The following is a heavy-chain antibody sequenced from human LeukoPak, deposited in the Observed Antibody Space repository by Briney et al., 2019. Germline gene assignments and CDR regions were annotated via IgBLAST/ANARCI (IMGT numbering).Heavy chain of an antibody. CDR2: ISGSGGST. Sequence: GRSLRLSCAASGFTFSSVAMSGVREAPGEGLGWGSAISGSGGSTYYADSVTGRFTISRDNSKNTLYLQMNSLRAEDTAVYYCAKDQFGGLYFDYWGQGTLVTVSS. J-gene: IGHJ4*02. D-gene: IGHD3-10*01. CDR3: AKDQFGGLYFDY. V-gene: IGHV3-23*01. CDR1: GFTFSSVA.